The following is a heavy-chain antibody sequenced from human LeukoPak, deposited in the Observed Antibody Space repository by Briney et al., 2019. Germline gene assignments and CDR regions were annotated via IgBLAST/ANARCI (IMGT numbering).Heavy chain of an antibody. CDR3: AKDRSYAMDV. V-gene: IGHV3-74*01. Sequence: PGGSLRLSCAASGFTFSRYWMHWVRQAPGKGLVWVSGITCDGSTTNYADSVKGRFTISRDNAKNTVYLQMNTLRAEDTAVYYRAKDRSYAMDVWGQGTTVTVSS. D-gene: IGHD6-6*01. CDR1: GFTFSRYW. CDR2: ITCDGSTT. J-gene: IGHJ6*02.